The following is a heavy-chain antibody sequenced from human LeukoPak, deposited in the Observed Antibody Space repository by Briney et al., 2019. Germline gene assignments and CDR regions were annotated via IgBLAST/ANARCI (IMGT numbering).Heavy chain of an antibody. CDR1: GFTFGDYA. V-gene: IGHV3-49*04. J-gene: IGHJ4*02. Sequence: GGSLRLSCTASGFTFGDYAMSWVRQAPGKGLEWVGFIRSKAYGGTTEYAASVKGIFTISRDDSKSIAYLQMNSLKTEDTAVYYCTRALLWFGDRGGYFDYWGQGTLVTVSS. CDR3: TRALLWFGDRGGYFDY. D-gene: IGHD3-10*01. CDR2: IRSKAYGGTT.